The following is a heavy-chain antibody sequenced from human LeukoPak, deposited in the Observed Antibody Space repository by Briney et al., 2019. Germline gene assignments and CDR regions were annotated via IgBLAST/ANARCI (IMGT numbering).Heavy chain of an antibody. Sequence: GRSLRLSCAASGFTFSSYAMHWVRQAPGKGLEWVAVISYDGSNKYYADSVKGRFTISRGNSKNTLYLQMNSLRAADTAVYYCARDYDSSGYYYFDYWGQGTLVTVSS. CDR2: ISYDGSNK. D-gene: IGHD3-22*01. J-gene: IGHJ4*02. V-gene: IGHV3-30*04. CDR1: GFTFSSYA. CDR3: ARDYDSSGYYYFDY.